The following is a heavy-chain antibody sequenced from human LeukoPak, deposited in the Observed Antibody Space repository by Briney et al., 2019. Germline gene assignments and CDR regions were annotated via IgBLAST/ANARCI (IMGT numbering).Heavy chain of an antibody. V-gene: IGHV4-30-2*01. CDR3: ARVTEYYYGSSGYYSDAFDI. CDR1: GVSISSGGYS. D-gene: IGHD3-22*01. Sequence: SETLSLTCAVSGVSISSGGYSWSWIRQPPGKGLEWIGYIYHSGSTYYNPSLKSRVTISVDRSKNQFSLKLSSVTAADTAVYYCARVTEYYYGSSGYYSDAFDIWGQGTMVTVSS. J-gene: IGHJ3*02. CDR2: IYHSGST.